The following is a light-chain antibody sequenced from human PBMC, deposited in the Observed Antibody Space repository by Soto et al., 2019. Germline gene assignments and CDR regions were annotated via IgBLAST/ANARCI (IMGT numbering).Light chain of an antibody. CDR1: QTVSSY. CDR2: GAS. Sequence: EIVLTQSPGTLSLSPGERATLSCRASQTVSSYLAWFQQKPGQAPGLLIYGASSRATGIPDRFSGSGSGTDFSLTISRLEPEDFAVYYCQHYDGSRTFGQGTKVEIK. V-gene: IGKV3-20*01. J-gene: IGKJ1*01. CDR3: QHYDGSRT.